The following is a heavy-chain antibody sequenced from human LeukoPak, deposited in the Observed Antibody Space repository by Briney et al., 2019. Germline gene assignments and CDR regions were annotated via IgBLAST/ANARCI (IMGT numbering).Heavy chain of an antibody. CDR1: GGSISSYY. V-gene: IGHV4-59*01. CDR2: IYYSGST. J-gene: IGHJ4*02. CDR3: ARYRPLYDILTGSYFDY. Sequence: PSETLSLTCTVSGGSISSYYWSWIRQPPGKGLEWIGYIYYSGSTNYNPSLKSRVTISVDTFKNQFSLKLSSVTAADTAVYYCARYRPLYDILTGSYFDYWGQGTLVTVSS. D-gene: IGHD3-9*01.